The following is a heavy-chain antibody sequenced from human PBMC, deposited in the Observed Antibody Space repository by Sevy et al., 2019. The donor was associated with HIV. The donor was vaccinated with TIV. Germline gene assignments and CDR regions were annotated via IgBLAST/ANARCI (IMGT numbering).Heavy chain of an antibody. V-gene: IGHV3-7*03. J-gene: IGHJ6*02. CDR1: GFTFSSYW. CDR3: ARDQYCGGDCYPVGRSAYYYYGMDV. Sequence: GGSLRLSCAASGFTFSSYWMSWVRQAPGKGLEWVANIKQDGSEKYYVDSVKGRFTISRDNAKNSLYLQMNSLRAEDMAVYYCARDQYCGGDCYPVGRSAYYYYGMDVWGQGTTVTVSS. CDR2: IKQDGSEK. D-gene: IGHD2-21*01.